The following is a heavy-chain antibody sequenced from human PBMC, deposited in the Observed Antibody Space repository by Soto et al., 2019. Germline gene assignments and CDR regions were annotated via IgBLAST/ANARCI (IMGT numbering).Heavy chain of an antibody. J-gene: IGHJ4*02. V-gene: IGHV4-34*01. CDR2: INHSGST. D-gene: IGHD4-17*01. CDR1: GGSFSGYY. Sequence: QVQLQQWGAGLLKPSETLSLTCAVYGGSFSGYYWSWIRQPPGKGLEWIGEINHSGSTNYNPSLKSRVTTSVDTSKNQFSLKLSSVTAADTAMYYCARIGGGDYEGDDYWGQGTLVTVSS. CDR3: ARIGGGDYEGDDY.